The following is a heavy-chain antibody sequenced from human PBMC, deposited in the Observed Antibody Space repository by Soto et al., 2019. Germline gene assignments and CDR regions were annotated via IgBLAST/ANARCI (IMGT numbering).Heavy chain of an antibody. Sequence: GGSLRLSCAASGFTFSSYSMNWVRQAPGKGLEWVSYISSSSSTIYYADSVKGRFTISRDNAKNSLYLQMNSLRDEDTAVYYCARDEGAVWGSYYYYYGMDVWGQGTTVTVSS. V-gene: IGHV3-48*02. CDR2: ISSSSSTI. J-gene: IGHJ6*02. CDR1: GFTFSSYS. D-gene: IGHD3-16*01. CDR3: ARDEGAVWGSYYYYYGMDV.